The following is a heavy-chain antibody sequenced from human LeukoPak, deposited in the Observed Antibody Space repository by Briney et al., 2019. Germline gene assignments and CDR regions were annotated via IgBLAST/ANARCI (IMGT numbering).Heavy chain of an antibody. V-gene: IGHV7-4-1*02. CDR1: GYSFITYT. Sequence: ASVKVSCKASGYSFITYTMSWVRQAPGQGLEWMGWINTNTGNPTYAQGFTGRFVFSSDTSVSTAYLQISSLKAEDTAVYYCASGSMDVWGQGTTVTVSS. CDR3: ASGSMDV. J-gene: IGHJ6*02. CDR2: INTNTGNP.